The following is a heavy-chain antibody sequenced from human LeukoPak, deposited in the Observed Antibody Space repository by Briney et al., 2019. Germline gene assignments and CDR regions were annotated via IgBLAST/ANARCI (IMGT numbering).Heavy chain of an antibody. CDR1: GYTFTDYY. V-gene: IGHV1-2*02. CDR2: IHPNSGGA. D-gene: IGHD6-19*01. Sequence: ASVKVSCKASGYTFTDYYLHWVRQAPGQGLEWMGWIHPNSGGANCAQKFQGRVTMTRDTSISTAYMELTSLRSDDTAVYYCARLATVPGWGQGTLVIVSS. CDR3: ARLATVPG. J-gene: IGHJ1*01.